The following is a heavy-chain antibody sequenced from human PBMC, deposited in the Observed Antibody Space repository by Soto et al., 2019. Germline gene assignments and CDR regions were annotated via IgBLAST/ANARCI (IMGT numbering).Heavy chain of an antibody. CDR1: GFTFSSYS. CDR3: ARDQPGYSYGYGLGY. D-gene: IGHD5-18*01. J-gene: IGHJ4*02. Sequence: EVQLVESGGGLVKPGGSLRLSCAASGFTFSSYSMNWVRQAPGKGLEWVSSISSSSSYIYYADSVKGRFTISRGNAKNSLYLQMNSLRVEDTAVYYCARDQPGYSYGYGLGYWGQGTLVTVSS. V-gene: IGHV3-21*01. CDR2: ISSSSSYI.